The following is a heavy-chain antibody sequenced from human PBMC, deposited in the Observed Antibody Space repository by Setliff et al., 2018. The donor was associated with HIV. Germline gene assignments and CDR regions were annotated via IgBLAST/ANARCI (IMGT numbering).Heavy chain of an antibody. Sequence: ASVKVSCKVSGYTLTKVSIHGVRQAPGNGLEWIGGFDPEDDETVYAQKVQGRVTMNEDTSTDTAYMGLSSLTSEDTAMYYCATIRAYYYDSSGQEYFQHWGHGSLVTVSS. J-gene: IGHJ1*01. D-gene: IGHD3-22*01. CDR2: FDPEDDET. CDR1: GYTLTKVS. CDR3: ATIRAYYYDSSGQEYFQH. V-gene: IGHV1-24*01.